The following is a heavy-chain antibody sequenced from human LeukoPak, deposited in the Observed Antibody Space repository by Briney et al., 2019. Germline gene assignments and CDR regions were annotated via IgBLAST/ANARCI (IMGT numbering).Heavy chain of an antibody. CDR2: ISPYNGNT. CDR1: GGTFSSYA. CDR3: ARVGPLAQPYYFDY. V-gene: IGHV1-18*01. Sequence: ASVKVSCKASGGTFSSYAISWVRQAPGQGLEWMGWISPYNGNTDYVQKFQGRITMTTDTSTSTAYMELRSLRSDDTAVYYCARVGPLAQPYYFDYWGQGTLVTVSS. J-gene: IGHJ4*02.